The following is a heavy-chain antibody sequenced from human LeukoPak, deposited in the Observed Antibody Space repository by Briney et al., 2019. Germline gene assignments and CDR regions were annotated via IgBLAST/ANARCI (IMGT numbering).Heavy chain of an antibody. D-gene: IGHD1-1*01. CDR2: FGPEHGET. CDR1: GSKLTEFS. CDR3: ARERDNWNDLSDY. V-gene: IGHV1-24*01. J-gene: IGHJ4*02. Sequence: ASVKVSCKVFGSKLTEFSMHWVRQAPGKGLEWMGGFGPEHGETLYAQNFQGRVAVTEDRATDTAHMESSGLRSDDTAVYYCARERDNWNDLSDYWGQGTLVTVSS.